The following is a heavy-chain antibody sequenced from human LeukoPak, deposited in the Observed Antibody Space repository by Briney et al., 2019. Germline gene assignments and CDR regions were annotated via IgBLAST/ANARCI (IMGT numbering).Heavy chain of an antibody. D-gene: IGHD2-15*01. Sequence: PSETLSLTCTVSGYSISSGYYWGWIRQPPGQGLEWIGSIYHSGSTYYNPSLKSRVTISVDTSKNQFSLKLSSVTAADTAVYYCPRGSRRKLLHWFDPWGQGTLVTVSS. CDR1: GYSISSGYY. V-gene: IGHV4-38-2*02. CDR2: IYHSGST. CDR3: PRGSRRKLLHWFDP. J-gene: IGHJ5*02.